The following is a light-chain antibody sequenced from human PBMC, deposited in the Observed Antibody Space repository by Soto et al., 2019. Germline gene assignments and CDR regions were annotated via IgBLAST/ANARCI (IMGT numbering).Light chain of an antibody. CDR1: QNIGSW. V-gene: IGKV1-5*03. CDR3: QQNNSYCT. Sequence: DIQMTQSPFTLSASVGDRIIITCRASQNIGSWLAWYQQKPGKAPKLLIYKASSLESGVPSRFSGSGSGTEFTLTISSLQTDDFATYYCQQNNSYCTFGQGTKLEIK. J-gene: IGKJ2*02. CDR2: KAS.